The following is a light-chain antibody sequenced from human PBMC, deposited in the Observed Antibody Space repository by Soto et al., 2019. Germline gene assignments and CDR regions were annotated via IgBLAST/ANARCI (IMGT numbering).Light chain of an antibody. CDR2: GAS. V-gene: IGKV3-20*01. CDR1: QSVSSSY. Sequence: EIALTQSPGTLSLSPGERATLSCRASQSVSSSYLAWYQQKPGQAPRLLIYGASSRATGIPDRFSGSGSGTGFTLTISRLEPEDFAVYYCQQYGSSPRITFGQGTRLEIK. CDR3: QQYGSSPRIT. J-gene: IGKJ5*01.